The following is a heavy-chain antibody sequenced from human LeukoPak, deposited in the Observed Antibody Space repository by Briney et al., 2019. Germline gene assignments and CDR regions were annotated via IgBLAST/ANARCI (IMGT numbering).Heavy chain of an antibody. CDR3: ARDYGGGYAEYFQH. V-gene: IGHV4-4*07. Sequence: SDTLSLTCTVSGGSISSYYWSWIPQPAGKGLEWIGRIYTSGSTNYNPSLKSRVTISVDKSKNQFSLKLSSVTAADTAVYYCARDYGGGYAEYFQHWGQGTLVTVSS. J-gene: IGHJ1*01. D-gene: IGHD4-23*01. CDR1: GGSISSYY. CDR2: IYTSGST.